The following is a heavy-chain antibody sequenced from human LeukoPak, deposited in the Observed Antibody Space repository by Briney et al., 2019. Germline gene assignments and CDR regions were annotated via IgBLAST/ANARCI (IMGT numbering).Heavy chain of an antibody. CDR3: ARVGYSYGPIDY. CDR1: GFTFSSYA. D-gene: IGHD5-18*01. CDR2: ISYDGSNK. J-gene: IGHJ4*02. Sequence: PGGSLRLSCAASGFTFSSYAMHWVRQAPGKGLEWVAVISYDGSNKYYADSVKGRFTISRDNSKNTLYLQMNSLRADDTAIYYCARVGYSYGPIDYWGQGTLVTVSS. V-gene: IGHV3-30-3*01.